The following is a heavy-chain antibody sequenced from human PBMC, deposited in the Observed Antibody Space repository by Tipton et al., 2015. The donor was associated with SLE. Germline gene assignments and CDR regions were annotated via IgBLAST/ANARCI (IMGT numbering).Heavy chain of an antibody. D-gene: IGHD6-13*01. V-gene: IGHV4-34*01. CDR3: AREMGISSSWYFDL. J-gene: IGHJ2*01. CDR2: INHSGST. CDR1: GGSFSGYY. Sequence: TLSLTCAVYGGSFSGYYWSWIRQPPGKGLEWIGEINHSGSTNYNPSLKSRVTISVDTSKNQFSLKLSSVTAADTAVYYCAREMGISSSWYFDLWGRGTLVTVSS.